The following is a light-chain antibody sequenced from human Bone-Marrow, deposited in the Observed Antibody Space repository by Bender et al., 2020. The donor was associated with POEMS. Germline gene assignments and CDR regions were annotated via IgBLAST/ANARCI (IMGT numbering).Light chain of an antibody. J-gene: IGLJ1*01. CDR1: NIESRS. CDR2: DDT. Sequence: YVLTQPPSVSVAPGTTATISCGGDNIESRSVHWYQQKPAQAPILVVHDDTDRPSEIPERFSGSNSGNTATLTSSSVADGDEADYYCQVWDRSSDHVFGTGTKVTVL. CDR3: QVWDRSSDHV. V-gene: IGLV3-21*03.